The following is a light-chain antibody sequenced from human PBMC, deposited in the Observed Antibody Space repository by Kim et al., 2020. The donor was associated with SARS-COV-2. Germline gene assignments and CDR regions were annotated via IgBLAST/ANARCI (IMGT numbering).Light chain of an antibody. CDR2: GAS. CDR1: QSLSGNF. CDR3: QQYGTSGRT. J-gene: IGKJ1*01. Sequence: TPGDRAALSCRASQSLSGNFIAWYQQKPGQAPRLLICGASIRATGIPDRFSGSGAGADFTLTINRLEPEDFAVYYCQQYGTSGRTFGQGTKVDIK. V-gene: IGKV3-20*01.